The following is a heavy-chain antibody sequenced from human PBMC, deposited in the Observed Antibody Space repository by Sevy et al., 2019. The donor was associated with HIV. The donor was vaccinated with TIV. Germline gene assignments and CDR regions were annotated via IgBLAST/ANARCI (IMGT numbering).Heavy chain of an antibody. CDR3: ASGRQIIAPRPDY. V-gene: IGHV5-51*01. J-gene: IGHJ4*02. CDR2: FYPDDSDT. Sequence: GESLKISCKGSGYTFTSQWIAWVRQMPGKGLEWMGIFYPDDSDTRYSPSFQGHVTISADKSISTAYLQWRSLKASDTAMYYCASGRQIIAPRPDYWGQGTLVTVSS. D-gene: IGHD6-6*01. CDR1: GYTFTSQW.